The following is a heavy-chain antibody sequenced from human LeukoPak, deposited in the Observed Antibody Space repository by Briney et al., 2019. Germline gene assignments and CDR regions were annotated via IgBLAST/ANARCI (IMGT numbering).Heavy chain of an antibody. J-gene: IGHJ4*02. V-gene: IGHV4-39*01. CDR2: IYYGGST. CDR1: GDSISGSSYY. CDR3: ASADGYKIDY. D-gene: IGHD5-24*01. Sequence: SETLSLTCTVSGDSISGSSYYWGWIRQPPGKGPEWIGIIYYGGSTYYSPSLKSRVSISVDTSKNQVSLKLSSVTAADTAVYYCASADGYKIDYWGQGTLVTVSS.